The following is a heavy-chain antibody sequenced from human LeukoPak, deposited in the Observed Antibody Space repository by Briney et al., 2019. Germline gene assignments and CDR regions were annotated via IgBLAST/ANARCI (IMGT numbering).Heavy chain of an antibody. J-gene: IGHJ4*02. CDR1: GFTFSSYG. CDR2: IRYDGSNK. CDR3: AKDPSFRPGYFDY. V-gene: IGHV3-30*02. Sequence: GGSLRLSCAASGFTFSSYGMHWVRQAPGKGLDWVAFIRYDGSNKYYADSVKGRFTISRDNSKNTLYLQMNSLRAEDTAVYYCAKDPSFRPGYFDYWGQGTLVTVSS.